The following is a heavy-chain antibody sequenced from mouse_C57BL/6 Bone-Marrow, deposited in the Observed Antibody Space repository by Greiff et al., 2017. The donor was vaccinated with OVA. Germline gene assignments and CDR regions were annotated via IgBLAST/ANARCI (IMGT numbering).Heavy chain of an antibody. V-gene: IGHV1-26*01. CDR2: INPNNGGT. CDR1: GYTFTDYY. Sequence: EVQLQQSGPELVKPGASVKISCKASGYTFTDYYMNWVKQSHGKSLEWIGDINPNNGGTSYNQKFKGKATLTVDKSSSTAYMELRSLTSEDSAVYYCARHYYGSPWFAYWGQGTLVTVSA. CDR3: ARHYYGSPWFAY. D-gene: IGHD1-1*01. J-gene: IGHJ3*01.